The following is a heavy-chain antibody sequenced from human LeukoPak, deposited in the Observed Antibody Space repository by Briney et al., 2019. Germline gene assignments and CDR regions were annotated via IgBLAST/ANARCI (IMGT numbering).Heavy chain of an antibody. CDR3: ARPRGTIISNWFDP. CDR2: INHSGST. V-gene: IGHV4-34*01. CDR1: GGSFSGYY. D-gene: IGHD2-8*01. Sequence: PSETLSLTCAVYGGSFSGYYWSWIRQPPGKGLEWIGAINHSGSTNYNPSFKSRVTISSEKSKNQFSLQLSTLTAAEPAGFYCARPRGTIISNWFDPWGQGTLVTVSS. J-gene: IGHJ5*02.